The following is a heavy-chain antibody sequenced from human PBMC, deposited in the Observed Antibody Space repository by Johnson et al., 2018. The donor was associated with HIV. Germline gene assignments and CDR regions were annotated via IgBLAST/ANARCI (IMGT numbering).Heavy chain of an antibody. J-gene: IGHJ3*02. CDR2: ISYDGSNK. Sequence: HVQLVESGGAVVQPGRSLRLSCAASGFTFSSYGMHWVRQAPGKGLEWVAVISYDGSNKYYADSVKGRFTISRDNSKNTLYLQMNSLRAEDTAVYYCAKDMRQWELLDAFDIWGQGTMVTVSS. CDR3: AKDMRQWELLDAFDI. V-gene: IGHV3-30*18. CDR1: GFTFSSYG. D-gene: IGHD1-26*01.